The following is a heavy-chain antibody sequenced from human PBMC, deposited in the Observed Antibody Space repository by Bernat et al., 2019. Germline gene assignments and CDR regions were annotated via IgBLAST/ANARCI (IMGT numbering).Heavy chain of an antibody. J-gene: IGHJ2*01. Sequence: QVQLQESGPGLVKPSQTLSLTCTVSGGSISSDGYYWSWIRQHPGKGLEWIGYIYYSGSTYYNPSLESRVTISVDTSKRKFSLRLSSVTAADTAVYYCARSFGSSSWYFDLWGRGTLVSVSS. D-gene: IGHD6-13*01. CDR2: IYYSGST. V-gene: IGHV4-31*03. CDR1: GGSISSDGYY. CDR3: ARSFGSSSWYFDL.